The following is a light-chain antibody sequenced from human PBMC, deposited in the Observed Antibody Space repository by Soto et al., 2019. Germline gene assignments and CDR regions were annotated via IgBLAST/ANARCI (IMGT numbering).Light chain of an antibody. J-gene: IGKJ3*01. Sequence: DIQMTQAPSTLSASVGDRVTIPCRASQSIRNNLNWYQQKPGKAPKLLMYAASHLQSGVPSRFSGSRSGTDFSLTILSLQPEDFATYYCQQSYSTPFTFGPGTKVDIK. V-gene: IGKV1-39*01. CDR2: AAS. CDR3: QQSYSTPFT. CDR1: QSIRNN.